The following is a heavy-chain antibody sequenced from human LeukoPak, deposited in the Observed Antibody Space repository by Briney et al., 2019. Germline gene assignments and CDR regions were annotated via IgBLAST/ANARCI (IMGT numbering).Heavy chain of an antibody. Sequence: SESLSLTCAVYGGSFSGYYWSWIRQPPGKGLEWIGSIYHSGSTYYNPSLKSRVTISVDTSKNQFSLKLSSVTAADTAVYYCAAAGSYYLNYYYYMDVWGKGTTVTVSS. CDR3: AAAGSYYLNYYYYMDV. CDR2: IYHSGST. J-gene: IGHJ6*03. V-gene: IGHV4-34*01. CDR1: GGSFSGYY. D-gene: IGHD1-26*01.